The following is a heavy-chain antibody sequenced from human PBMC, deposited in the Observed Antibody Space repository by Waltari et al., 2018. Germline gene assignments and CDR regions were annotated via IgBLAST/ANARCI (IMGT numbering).Heavy chain of an antibody. CDR2: INHSGST. D-gene: IGHD4-17*01. Sequence: QVQLQQWGAGLLKPSETLSLTCAVYGGSFSGYYWSWIRQPPGKGLEWIGEINHSGSTNYNPSLKSRVTISVDTSKNQFSLKLSSVTAADTAVYYCARGGLTVTNGGRRFGYWGQGTLVTVSS. CDR1: GGSFSGYY. J-gene: IGHJ4*02. V-gene: IGHV4-34*01. CDR3: ARGGLTVTNGGRRFGY.